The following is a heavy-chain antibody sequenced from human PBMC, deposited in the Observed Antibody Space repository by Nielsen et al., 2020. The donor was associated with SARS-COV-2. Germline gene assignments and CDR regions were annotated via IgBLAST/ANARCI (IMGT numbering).Heavy chain of an antibody. J-gene: IGHJ4*02. V-gene: IGHV3-48*04. CDR1: GFTFSSYS. CDR2: ISSSGSTI. Sequence: GESLKISCAASGFTFSSYSMNWVRQAPGKGLEWVSYISSSGSTIYYADSVKGRFTISRDNAKNSLYLQMNSLRAEDTAVYYCARDPGPDDYWGQGTLVTVSS. D-gene: IGHD3-10*01. CDR3: ARDPGPDDY.